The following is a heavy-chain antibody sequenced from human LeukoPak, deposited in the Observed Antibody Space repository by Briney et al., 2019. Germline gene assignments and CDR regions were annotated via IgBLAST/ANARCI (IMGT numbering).Heavy chain of an antibody. J-gene: IGHJ4*02. CDR1: GGSFSGYY. V-gene: IGHV4-34*01. Sequence: SETLSLTCAVYGGSFSGYYWSWIRQPPGKGLEWIGEINHSGSTNYNPSLKCRVTISVDTSKNQFSLKLSSVTAADTAVYYCRIAAAGRDYWGQGTLVTVSS. CDR2: INHSGST. CDR3: RIAAAGRDY. D-gene: IGHD6-13*01.